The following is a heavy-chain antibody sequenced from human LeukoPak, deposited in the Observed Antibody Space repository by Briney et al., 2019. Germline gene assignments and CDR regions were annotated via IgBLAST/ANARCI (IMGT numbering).Heavy chain of an antibody. CDR3: ARQAPGYSYGYVY. J-gene: IGHJ4*02. D-gene: IGHD5-18*01. V-gene: IGHV4-39*01. CDR1: GGSISSGDYY. CDR2: IYYSGST. Sequence: PSETLYLTCTVSGGSISSGDYYWGWIRQPPGKGLEWIGSIYYSGSTYYNPSLKSRVTISVDTSKNQFSLKLSSVTAADTAVYYCARQAPGYSYGYVYWGQGTLVTVSS.